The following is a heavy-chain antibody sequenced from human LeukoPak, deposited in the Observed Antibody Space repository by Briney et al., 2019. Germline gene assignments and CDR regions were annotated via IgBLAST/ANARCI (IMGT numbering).Heavy chain of an antibody. CDR3: ATLDSYYDNSGRPLVPD. J-gene: IGHJ4*02. CDR2: FNREDDEA. CDR1: GYTLTDFS. D-gene: IGHD3-22*01. V-gene: IGHV1-24*01. Sequence: ASLKVSCKVSGYTLTDFSMHWVRQAPGKGLEWMGGFNREDDEAIYAPHFQGRVIVTEDTSTDTAYMERSSLRSEDTAVYCCATLDSYYDNSGRPLVPDWGQGTLVTVSS.